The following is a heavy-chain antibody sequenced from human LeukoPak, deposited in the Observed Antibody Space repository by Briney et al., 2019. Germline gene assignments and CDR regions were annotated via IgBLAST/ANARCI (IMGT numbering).Heavy chain of an antibody. Sequence: PSETLSLTCTVSGGSISSGGYSWSWIRQPPGKGLEWIGYIYHSGSTYYNSSLKSRVTMSLDRSKNQFSLKLSSVTAADTAVYYCALALAGSYAGLYFQHWGQGTLVTVSS. CDR3: ALALAGSYAGLYFQH. D-gene: IGHD1-26*01. CDR1: GGSISSGGYS. CDR2: IYHSGST. V-gene: IGHV4-30-2*01. J-gene: IGHJ1*01.